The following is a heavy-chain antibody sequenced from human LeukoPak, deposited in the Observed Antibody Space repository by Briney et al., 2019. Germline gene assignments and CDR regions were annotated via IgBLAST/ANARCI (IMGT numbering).Heavy chain of an antibody. CDR1: GGSISSSSYY. CDR3: ARSGLTYYYDSSGYYDRVVRHWYFDL. Sequence: PSETLSLTCTVSGGSISSSSYYWGWIRQPPGKGLEWIGSIYYSGSTYYNPSLKSRVTISVDTSKNQFSLKLSSVTAADTAVYYCARSGLTYYYDSSGYYDRVVRHWYFDLWGRGTLVTVSS. D-gene: IGHD3-22*01. V-gene: IGHV4-39*07. CDR2: IYYSGST. J-gene: IGHJ2*01.